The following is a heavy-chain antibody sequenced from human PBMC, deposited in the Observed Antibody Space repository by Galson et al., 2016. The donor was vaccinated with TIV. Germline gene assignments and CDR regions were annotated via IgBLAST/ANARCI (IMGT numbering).Heavy chain of an antibody. J-gene: IGHJ6*02. CDR1: GGTSNSYG. CDR3: ARDPPSSPRVVSHYYYYGMDV. CDR2: IIPNINIA. V-gene: IGHV1-69*04. D-gene: IGHD2-21*01. Sequence: SVKVSCKASGGTSNSYGFNWVRQAPGQGLEWMGRIIPNINIANYAQKFQGRLTITADKSTSTAYLELRSLRSDDTAVYYCARDPPSSPRVVSHYYYYGMDVWGQGTTVTVS.